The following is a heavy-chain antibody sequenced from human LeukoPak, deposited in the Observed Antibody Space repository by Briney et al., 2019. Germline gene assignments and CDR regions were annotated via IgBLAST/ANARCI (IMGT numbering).Heavy chain of an antibody. J-gene: IGHJ5*02. D-gene: IGHD4-17*01. Sequence: GGSLRLSCAVSGITFSSYTMSWVRQAPGKGLEWVSAISGSGGSTYYADSVKGRFTISRDNSKNTLYLQMNSLRAEDTAVYYCANEQTTVIPIYLWGQGTLVTVSS. CDR3: ANEQTTVIPIYL. CDR1: GITFSSYT. V-gene: IGHV3-23*01. CDR2: ISGSGGST.